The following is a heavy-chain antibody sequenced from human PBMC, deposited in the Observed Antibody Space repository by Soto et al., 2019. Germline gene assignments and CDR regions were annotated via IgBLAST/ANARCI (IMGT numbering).Heavy chain of an antibody. Sequence: SETLSLTCTVSGGSISSSSYYWGWIRQPPGKGLEWIGSIYYSGSTYYNPSLKSRVTISVDTSKNQFSLKLSSVTAADTAVYYCASTLSGLYYDILTPVGWFDPWGQGTLVTVSS. V-gene: IGHV4-39*01. J-gene: IGHJ5*02. CDR2: IYYSGST. D-gene: IGHD3-9*01. CDR1: GGSISSSSYY. CDR3: ASTLSGLYYDILTPVGWFDP.